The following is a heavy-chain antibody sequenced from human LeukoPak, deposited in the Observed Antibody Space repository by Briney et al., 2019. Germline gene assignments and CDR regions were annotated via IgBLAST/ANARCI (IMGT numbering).Heavy chain of an antibody. J-gene: IGHJ4*02. Sequence: GGSLRLSCAASGFTFSSYAMSWVRQAPGKGLEWVSAISGSGGSTYYADSVKGRFTISRDNAKNSLYLQMNSLRAEDTAVYYCARDLGYGEPFLRYWGQGTLVTVSS. V-gene: IGHV3-23*01. D-gene: IGHD4-17*01. CDR1: GFTFSSYA. CDR2: ISGSGGST. CDR3: ARDLGYGEPFLRY.